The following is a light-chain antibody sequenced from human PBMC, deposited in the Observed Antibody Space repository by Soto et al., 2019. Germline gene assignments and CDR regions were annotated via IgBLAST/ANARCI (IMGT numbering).Light chain of an antibody. V-gene: IGKV3-20*01. CDR2: GAS. J-gene: IGKJ1*01. CDR3: QQYGSSPT. Sequence: EIVLTQSPGTLSLSPGEGVTLSCRASQSISRSYLAWFQQKPGQAPRLLIYGASSRATGIPDRFSGRGSGTDFTLTINRLEPGDFAVYYCQQYGSSPTFGQGTKVEIK. CDR1: QSISRSY.